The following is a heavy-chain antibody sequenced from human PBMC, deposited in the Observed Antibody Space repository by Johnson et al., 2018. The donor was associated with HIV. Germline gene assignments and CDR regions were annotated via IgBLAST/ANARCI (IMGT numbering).Heavy chain of an antibody. J-gene: IGHJ3*02. V-gene: IGHV3-66*01. Sequence: VQLVESGGGVVQPGGSLRLSCAASGFTVGSNYMSWVRQAPGKGLEWVSVIYGGGSTTYADSVKGSFTISRDNSKNTLYLQMNSLRAEDTAVYYCARDPGNYGGAFDIWGQGTMVTVSS. CDR2: IYGGGST. CDR1: GFTVGSNY. CDR3: ARDPGNYGGAFDI. D-gene: IGHD4-11*01.